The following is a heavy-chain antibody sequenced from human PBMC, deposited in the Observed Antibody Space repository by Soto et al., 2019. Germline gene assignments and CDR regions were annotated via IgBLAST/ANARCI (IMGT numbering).Heavy chain of an antibody. Sequence: GESLKISCKGSGYSFTNYWIGWVRQMAGKGLEWVGIICPGYSNIIYSPSVQGQVTISADMSISTAYLQWSCLKASDTAIYYCARRHYCRGYFTINPDYYYGMDVWGQGTTVTVSS. CDR2: ICPGYSNI. CDR1: GYSFTNYW. V-gene: IGHV5-51*01. CDR3: ARRHYCRGYFTINPDYYYGMDV. J-gene: IGHJ6*02. D-gene: IGHD3-3*02.